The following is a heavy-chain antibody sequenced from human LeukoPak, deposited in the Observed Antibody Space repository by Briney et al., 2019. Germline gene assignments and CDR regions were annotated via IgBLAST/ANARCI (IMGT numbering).Heavy chain of an antibody. CDR3: ASRGYSYGFDDY. CDR2: ISSSSYI. V-gene: IGHV3-21*01. J-gene: IGHJ4*02. Sequence: GGSLRLSCAASGFTFSSYSMNWVRQAPGKGLEWVSSISSSSYIYYADSVKGRFTISRDNAKNSLYLQMNSLRAEDTAVYYCASRGYSYGFDDYWGQGTLVTVSS. CDR1: GFTFSSYS. D-gene: IGHD5-18*01.